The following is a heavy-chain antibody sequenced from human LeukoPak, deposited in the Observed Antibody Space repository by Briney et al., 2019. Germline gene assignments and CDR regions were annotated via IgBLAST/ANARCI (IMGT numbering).Heavy chain of an antibody. CDR1: GYSFTSYD. D-gene: IGHD4-17*01. J-gene: IGHJ5*02. CDR3: ARDTCDGVTCYNWFDP. CDR2: INPNRGGT. Sequence: ASVKVSCKASGYSFTSYDITWVRQATGQGLEWMGWINPNRGGTSYAQKFQGRVTMTRDTSITTAYMELSSLRSDDTAMYYCARDTCDGVTCYNWFDPWGQGTLVTVSS. V-gene: IGHV1-2*02.